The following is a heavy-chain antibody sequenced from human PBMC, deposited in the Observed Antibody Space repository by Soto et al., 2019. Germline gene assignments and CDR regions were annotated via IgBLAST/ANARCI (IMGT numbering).Heavy chain of an antibody. Sequence: EVQLVESGGGLVQPGGSLRLSCAASGFTFSSYSMNWVRQAPGKGLEWVSYISSSSSTIYYADSVKGRFTISRDNAKNSLHLQMNSLRDEDTAVYYCARDPGRDIVVVPAALFDYWGQGILATVSS. V-gene: IGHV3-48*02. J-gene: IGHJ4*02. CDR2: ISSSSSTI. CDR3: ARDPGRDIVVVPAALFDY. D-gene: IGHD2-2*01. CDR1: GFTFSSYS.